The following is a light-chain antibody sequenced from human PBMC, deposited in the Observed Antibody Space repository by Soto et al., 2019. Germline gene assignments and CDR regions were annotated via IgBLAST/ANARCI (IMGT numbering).Light chain of an antibody. J-gene: IGLJ2*01. Sequence: QLVLTQSPSASASLGASVKLTCTLSSGHSSYAIAWHQQQPEKGPRYLMKLHSDGSHSKGDGIPDRFSVSSSGAERYLPISCLQSEDEADYYCQTWGTGIHVVFGGGTQLTVL. CDR3: QTWGTGIHVV. CDR2: LHSDGSH. V-gene: IGLV4-69*01. CDR1: SGHSSYA.